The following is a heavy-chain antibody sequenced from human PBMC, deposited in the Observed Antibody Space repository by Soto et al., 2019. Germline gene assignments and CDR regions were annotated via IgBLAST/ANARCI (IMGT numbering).Heavy chain of an antibody. CDR2: ISGSGGST. D-gene: IGHD1-26*01. J-gene: IGHJ4*02. CDR1: GFTFSSYA. CDR3: ARRGSGSYYDY. V-gene: IGHV3-23*01. Sequence: EVQLLESGGGLVQPGGSLRLSCAASGFTFSSYAMRWVRQAPGKGLEWVSAISGSGGSTYYADSVKGRFTISRDNSKNTLYLQMNSLRAADTAVYCCARRGSGSYYDYWGQGTLVTVSS.